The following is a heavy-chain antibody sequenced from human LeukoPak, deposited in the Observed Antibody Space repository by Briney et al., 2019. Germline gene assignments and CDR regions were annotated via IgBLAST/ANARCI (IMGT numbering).Heavy chain of an antibody. CDR2: INTNTGNP. D-gene: IGHD3-16*01. CDR1: GYTFTSYA. J-gene: IGHJ3*02. CDR3: ARPQPQFEGNGDAFDT. Sequence: ASVKVSCKASGYTFTSYAMNWVRQAPGQGLEWMGWINTNTGNPTYAQGFTGRFVFSLDTSVSTAYLQISSLKAEDTAVYYCARPQPQFEGNGDAFDTWGQGTMVTVSS. V-gene: IGHV7-4-1*02.